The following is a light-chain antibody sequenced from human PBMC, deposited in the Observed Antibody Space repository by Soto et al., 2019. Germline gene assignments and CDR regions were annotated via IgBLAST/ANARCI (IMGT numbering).Light chain of an antibody. V-gene: IGKV1-5*01. CDR3: QPYNSYWT. CDR2: DAS. CDR1: QSISSL. Sequence: SQSPGTLSASVGDRVTIACRASQSISSLLAWYQQKPGKAPKLLIYDASSLESGVPSRFSGRGSGTEFTLTISSLQPDDFATYYCQPYNSYWTFGQRTKVDIK. J-gene: IGKJ1*01.